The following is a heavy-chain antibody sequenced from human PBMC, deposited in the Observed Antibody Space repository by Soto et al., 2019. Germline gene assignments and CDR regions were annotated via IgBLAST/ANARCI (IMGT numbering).Heavy chain of an antibody. CDR1: GGSISGHY. Sequence: SETLSLTCTVSGGSISGHYWTWIRQPQGKEREWIGYIFYSGVTNYNPSLKSRVTLSVDTSKNQFSLNLRAVTAEDTPLYYCARVRSICCSPDYWGRGTLVTVSS. CDR2: IFYSGVT. V-gene: IGHV4-59*11. D-gene: IGHD3-3*02. J-gene: IGHJ4*02. CDR3: ARVRSICCSPDY.